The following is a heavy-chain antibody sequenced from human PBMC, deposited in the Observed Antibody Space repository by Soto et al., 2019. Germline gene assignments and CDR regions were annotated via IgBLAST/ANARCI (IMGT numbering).Heavy chain of an antibody. Sequence: ASVKVSCKASGYTFTSYGISWVRQAPGQGLEWMGWISAYNGNTNYAQKLQGRVTMTTDTSTITAYMELRSLRSDDTAVYFCARDSRIAVAKRDAFDIWGQGTMVTVSS. CDR1: GYTFTSYG. V-gene: IGHV1-18*01. D-gene: IGHD6-19*01. CDR3: ARDSRIAVAKRDAFDI. CDR2: ISAYNGNT. J-gene: IGHJ3*02.